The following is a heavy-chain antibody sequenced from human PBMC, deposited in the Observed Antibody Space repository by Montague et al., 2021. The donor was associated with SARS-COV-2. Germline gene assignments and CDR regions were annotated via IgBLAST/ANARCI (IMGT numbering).Heavy chain of an antibody. CDR3: ASRIRITLFRGVPLTTHSLES. D-gene: IGHD3-10*01. J-gene: IGHJ4*02. Sequence: SETLSLTCTVSNASITTSNWWTWVRQAPGKGLEWVVEIHHSGTWNYNPSLKSRVTISVDTSKNHFSLNLNSVTAADTALFFCASRIRITLFRGVPLTTHSLESWGQGIMVTVSS. CDR2: IHHSGTW. V-gene: IGHV4/OR15-8*01. CDR1: NASITTSNW.